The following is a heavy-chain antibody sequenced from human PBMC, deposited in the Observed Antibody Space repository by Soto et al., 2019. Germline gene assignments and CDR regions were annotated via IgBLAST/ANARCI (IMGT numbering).Heavy chain of an antibody. D-gene: IGHD1-26*01. CDR2: IKGKSEAGAT. V-gene: IGHV3-15*01. J-gene: IGHJ4*02. CDR3: PTGEWE. Sequence: EVQLVESGGGLVKPGGSLRLSCVASGLPFDNAWMSWVRRAPGKGLEWVGRIKGKSEAGATEYGAPVKGRFTISRDDSKKMLFLQMNSLKTGDTAVYYCPTGEWEWGQGTLVTVSS. CDR1: GLPFDNAW.